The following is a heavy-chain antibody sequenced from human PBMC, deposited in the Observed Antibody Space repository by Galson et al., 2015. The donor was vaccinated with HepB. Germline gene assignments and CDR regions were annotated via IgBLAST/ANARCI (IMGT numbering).Heavy chain of an antibody. CDR2: ISRSGNYI. J-gene: IGHJ2*01. D-gene: IGHD5-12*01. CDR3: ARDRSGYDRYHWYFDL. CDR1: GFTFSSYS. Sequence: SLRLSCAASGFTFSSYSMNWVRQAPGKGLEWVSSISRSGNYIHYADSLKGRFTISRDKVKRSLYLQMDSVRVEDTAVYYCARDRSGYDRYHWYFDLWGRGTLVTVSS. V-gene: IGHV3-21*01.